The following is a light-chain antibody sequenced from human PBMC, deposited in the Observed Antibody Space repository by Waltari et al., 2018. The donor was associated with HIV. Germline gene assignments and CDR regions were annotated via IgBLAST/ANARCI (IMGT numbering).Light chain of an antibody. CDR2: EDN. Sequence: SYELTQPPSVSVSPGQTASITCSGDKLGDRYAYWYQQKPGQSPVLVIYEDNKRPSGFPERFSGSNSGNTATLTISGTQAMDEADYYCQAWASSTVVFGGGTKLTVL. V-gene: IGLV3-1*01. CDR3: QAWASSTVV. J-gene: IGLJ2*01. CDR1: KLGDRY.